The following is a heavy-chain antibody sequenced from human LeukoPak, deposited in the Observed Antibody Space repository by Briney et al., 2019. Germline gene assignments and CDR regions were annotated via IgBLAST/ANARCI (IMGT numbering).Heavy chain of an antibody. V-gene: IGHV4-34*01. CDR1: GGSFSGYY. Sequence: SETLSLTCAVYGGSFSGYYWSWIRQPPGKGLEWIGEINHSGSTNYNPSLKSRVTISVDTSKNQFSLKLSSVTAADTAVYYCARGRLDYWGQGTLVTVSS. CDR3: ARGRLDY. CDR2: INHSGST. J-gene: IGHJ4*02.